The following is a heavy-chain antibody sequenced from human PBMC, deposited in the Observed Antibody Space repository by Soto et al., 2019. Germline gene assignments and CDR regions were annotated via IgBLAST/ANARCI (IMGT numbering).Heavy chain of an antibody. CDR1: GFTFSSYA. Sequence: GGSLRLSCAASGFTFSSYAMSWVRQAPGKGLEWVSAISGSGGSTYYADSVKGRFTISRDNSKNTLYLQMNSLRAEDTAVYYCAKDQDYYDSSATSSNYYFDYWGQGTLVTVSS. CDR3: AKDQDYYDSSATSSNYYFDY. V-gene: IGHV3-23*01. CDR2: ISGSGGST. D-gene: IGHD3-22*01. J-gene: IGHJ4*02.